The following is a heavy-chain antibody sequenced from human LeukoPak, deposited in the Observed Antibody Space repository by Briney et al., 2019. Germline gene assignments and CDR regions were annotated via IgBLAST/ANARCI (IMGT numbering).Heavy chain of an antibody. CDR2: IYYSGST. V-gene: IGHV4-59*08. Sequence: SETLSLTCTVPGGSISSYYWGWIRQPPGKGLEWIGYIYYSGSTNYNPSLKSRVTISVDTSKNQFSLKLSSVTAADTAVYYCARQGGYSSGFVDYWGQGTLVTVSS. J-gene: IGHJ4*02. D-gene: IGHD6-19*01. CDR3: ARQGGYSSGFVDY. CDR1: GGSISSYY.